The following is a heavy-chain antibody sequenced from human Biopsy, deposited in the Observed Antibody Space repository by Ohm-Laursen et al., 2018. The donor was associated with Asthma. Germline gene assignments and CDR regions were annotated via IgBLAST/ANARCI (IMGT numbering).Heavy chain of an antibody. CDR1: GGTFNTYV. J-gene: IGHJ4*02. CDR3: ARVLESSSRGPFYFFTLDV. D-gene: IGHD6-13*01. V-gene: IGHV1-69*13. CDR2: INSVFGTT. Sequence: SVKVSCKSLGGTFNTYVIGWVRQAPGQGLEWMGGINSVFGTTTYPQKFQDRVTITADDSTSTVYMELSSLRSEDTAIYYCARVLESSSRGPFYFFTLDVWGQGTLVTVSS.